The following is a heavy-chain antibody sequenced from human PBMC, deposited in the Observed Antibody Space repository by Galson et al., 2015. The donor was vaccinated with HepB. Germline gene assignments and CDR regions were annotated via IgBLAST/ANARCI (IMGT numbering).Heavy chain of an antibody. V-gene: IGHV1-46*01. D-gene: IGHD3-10*01. CDR3: ARDQAPPPGSGSYFFDY. CDR2: INPSGGST. J-gene: IGHJ4*02. Sequence: SVKVSCKASGYTFTSYYMHWVRQAPGQGLEWMGIINPSGGSTSYAQKFQGRVTMTRDTSTSTVYMELSSLRSEDTAVYYCARDQAPPPGSGSYFFDYWGQGTLVTVSS. CDR1: GYTFTSYY.